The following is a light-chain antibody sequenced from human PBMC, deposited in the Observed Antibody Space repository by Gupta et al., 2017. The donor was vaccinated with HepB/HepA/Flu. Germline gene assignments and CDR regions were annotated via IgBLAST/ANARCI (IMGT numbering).Light chain of an antibody. CDR2: SNN. CDR1: SSNIGSNT. J-gene: IGLJ2*01. CDR3: AAWDDSRNAI. Sequence: QSVLTQPPSASGTPGQRVTISCSGSSSNIGSNTVNWYQQPPGTAPKLLIYSNNQRPSGVPARFSGSKSGTSASLAISGLQAEDEADYYCAAWDDSRNAIFGGGTKLTVL. V-gene: IGLV1-44*01.